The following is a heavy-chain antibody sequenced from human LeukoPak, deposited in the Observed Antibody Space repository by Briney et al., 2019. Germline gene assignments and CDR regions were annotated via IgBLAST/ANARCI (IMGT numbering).Heavy chain of an antibody. V-gene: IGHV4-59*01. CDR1: GGSISSYY. CDR2: IYYSGIT. CDR3: ARGPGYYYYYYMDV. Sequence: SETLSLTCTVSGGSISSYYWSWVRQPPGKGLEWIGYIYYSGITNYNPSLKSRVTISVDTSKNQFSLKLSSVTAADTAVYYCARGPGYYYYYYMDVWGKGTTVTVSS. D-gene: IGHD1-14*01. J-gene: IGHJ6*03.